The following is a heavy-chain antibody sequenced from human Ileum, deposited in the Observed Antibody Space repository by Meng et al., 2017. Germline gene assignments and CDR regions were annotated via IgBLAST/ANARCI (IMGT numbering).Heavy chain of an antibody. D-gene: IGHD3-3*01. CDR1: CGSINSGTYY. V-gene: IGHV4-31*03. J-gene: IGHJ4*02. CDR3: ARGSSWIGNYRLLNFFDF. CDR2: IYYSGTT. Sequence: QVQLHELGLGLVKPLQTPSLTCTFPCGSINSGTYYWNWIRQVPEKGLEWIGFIYYSGTTYYNPSLKSRLSMSLDTSKNQFSLNLTSATAEDTAIYFCARGSSWIGNYRLLNFFDFWGQGALVTVSS.